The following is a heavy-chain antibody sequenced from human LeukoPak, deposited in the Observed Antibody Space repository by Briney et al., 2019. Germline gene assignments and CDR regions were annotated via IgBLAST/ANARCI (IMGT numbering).Heavy chain of an antibody. V-gene: IGHV3-21*01. CDR2: ISSSSSYI. CDR1: GFTFSSYS. Sequence: KSGGSLRLSCAASGFTFSSYSMNWVRQAPGKGLEWVSSISSSSSYIYYADSVKGRFTISRDNAKNSLYLQMNSLRAEDTAVYYCAGVRRARKQLGDFDYWGQGTLVTVSS. D-gene: IGHD6-13*01. CDR3: AGVRRARKQLGDFDY. J-gene: IGHJ4*02.